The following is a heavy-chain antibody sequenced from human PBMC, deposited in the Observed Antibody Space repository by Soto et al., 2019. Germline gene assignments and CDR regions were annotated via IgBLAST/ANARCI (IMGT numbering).Heavy chain of an antibody. CDR3: ARGYSSSWYVQSDWFDP. CDR2: INDGNGNT. Sequence: QVQLVQSGAEVKKPGASVKVSCKASGYTFTNYAMHWVRQAPGQRLEWMGWINDGNGNTKYSQKFQGRVTITRDTSASTPNRELCSLSSEDTAVYYCARGYSSSWYVQSDWFDPWGQGTLVTVSS. CDR1: GYTFTNYA. J-gene: IGHJ5*02. D-gene: IGHD6-13*01. V-gene: IGHV1-3*01.